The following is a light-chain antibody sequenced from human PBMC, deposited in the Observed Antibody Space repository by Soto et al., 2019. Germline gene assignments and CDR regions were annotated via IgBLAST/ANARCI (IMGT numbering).Light chain of an antibody. V-gene: IGKV1D-12*01. J-gene: IGKJ5*01. CDR2: AAS. Sequence: DIQMTQSPSSVSASVGDRVTITCRASQGISSWLGWYQQKPGKAPKLLIYAASSLQSGVPSRFSDSGSGTDFKLTISSLQHEDFATYYCQQANSFRPNFGQGTRLEIK. CDR1: QGISSW. CDR3: QQANSFRPN.